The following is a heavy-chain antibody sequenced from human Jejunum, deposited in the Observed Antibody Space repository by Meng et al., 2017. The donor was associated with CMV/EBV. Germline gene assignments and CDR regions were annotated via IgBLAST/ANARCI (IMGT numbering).Heavy chain of an antibody. CDR2: IRNDGST. D-gene: IGHD4-11*01. V-gene: IGHV3-53*01. CDR3: ARACRQVSNCYLDS. Sequence: SGFSVTSNSMTLVRQAPGKGLEWVSFIRNDGSTTYTASVQGRFTISRDNSKNTVYLQMNSLRAEDTALYYCARACRQVSNCYLDSWGQGTQVTVSS. CDR1: GFSVTSNS. J-gene: IGHJ4*02.